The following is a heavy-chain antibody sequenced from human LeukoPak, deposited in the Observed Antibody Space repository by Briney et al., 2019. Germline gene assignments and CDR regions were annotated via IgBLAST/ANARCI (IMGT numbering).Heavy chain of an antibody. CDR1: GGSISSGSYY. Sequence: SQTLSLTCTVSGGSISSGSYYGSWLRQPAGKGLEWIGRIYTSGSTNYNPSLKRRVTISVDTSKNQFSLKLSSVTAADTAVYYCARAGILMVYAAYYYYGMDVWGQGTTVTVSS. CDR3: ARAGILMVYAAYYYYGMDV. D-gene: IGHD2-8*01. V-gene: IGHV4-61*02. J-gene: IGHJ6*02. CDR2: IYTSGST.